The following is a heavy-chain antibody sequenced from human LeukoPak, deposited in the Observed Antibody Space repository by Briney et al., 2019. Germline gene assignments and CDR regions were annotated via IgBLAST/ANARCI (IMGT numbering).Heavy chain of an antibody. D-gene: IGHD6-19*01. CDR3: ARDLFVSSGWYGMDV. CDR2: IYYSGST. CDR1: GGSISSYY. V-gene: IGHV4-59*01. Sequence: SETLSLTCTVSGGSISSYYWSWIRQPPGKGLEWIGYIYYSGSTNYNPSLKSRVTISVDMSKNQFSLKLSSVTAADTAVYYCARDLFVSSGWYGMDVWGQGTTVTVSS. J-gene: IGHJ6*02.